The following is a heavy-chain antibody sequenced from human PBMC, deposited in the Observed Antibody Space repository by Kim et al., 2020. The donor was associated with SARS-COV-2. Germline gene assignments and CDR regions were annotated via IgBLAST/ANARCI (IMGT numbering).Heavy chain of an antibody. Sequence: ASVKVSCKACGYMFTSYGFSWVRQAPGQGLEWLGWISARDGNTKYGQKVQGRVIMTTYTSTNTAYMELWSLRSDDTAMYYCARGAYGDVSFDYWGQGTLVTVSS. D-gene: IGHD4-17*01. J-gene: IGHJ4*02. CDR3: ARGAYGDVSFDY. CDR1: GYMFTSYG. V-gene: IGHV1-18*04. CDR2: ISARDGNT.